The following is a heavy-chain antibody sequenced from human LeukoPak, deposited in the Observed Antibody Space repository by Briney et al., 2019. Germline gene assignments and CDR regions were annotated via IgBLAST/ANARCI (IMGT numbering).Heavy chain of an antibody. CDR1: GFTFSSYA. D-gene: IGHD1-1*01. V-gene: IGHV3-30-3*01. CDR2: ISYDGSNK. Sequence: GGSLRLSCAASGFTFSSYAMHWVRQAPGKGLEWVAVISYDGSNKYYADSVKGRFTISRDNAKNSLYLQMNSLRAEDTAVYYCARGRSNNYPEWGQGTLVTVSS. CDR3: ARGRSNNYPE. J-gene: IGHJ4*02.